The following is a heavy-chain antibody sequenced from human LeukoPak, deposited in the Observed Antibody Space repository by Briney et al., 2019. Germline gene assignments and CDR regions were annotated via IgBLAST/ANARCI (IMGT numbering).Heavy chain of an antibody. CDR3: ARVGYCSSSSCLSYFDY. J-gene: IGHJ4*02. CDR2: INPNSGGT. CDR1: GYTFTGYY. D-gene: IGHD2-2*01. Sequence: ASVKVSCKASGYTFTGYYMHWVRQAPGQGLEWMGRINPNSGGTSYAQKFQGRVTMTRDTSISTAYMELSSLGSDDTAVYYCARVGYCSSSSCLSYFDYWGQGTPVTVSS. V-gene: IGHV1-2*06.